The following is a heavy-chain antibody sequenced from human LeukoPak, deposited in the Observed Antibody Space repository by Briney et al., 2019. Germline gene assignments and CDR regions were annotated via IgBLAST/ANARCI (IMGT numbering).Heavy chain of an antibody. Sequence: SETLSLTCTVSGGSISSYYWSWIRQPPGKGLEWIGYIYYSGSTNYNPSLKSRVTISVDTSKNQFSLKLSSVTAADTAVYYYARDRSSGWQGAFDMWGQGTKVTVSS. D-gene: IGHD6-19*01. CDR1: GGSISSYY. V-gene: IGHV4-59*01. J-gene: IGHJ3*02. CDR2: IYYSGST. CDR3: ARDRSSGWQGAFDM.